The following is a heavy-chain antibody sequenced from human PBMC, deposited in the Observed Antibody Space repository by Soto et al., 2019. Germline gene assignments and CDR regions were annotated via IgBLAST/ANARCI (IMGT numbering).Heavy chain of an antibody. V-gene: IGHV1-2*02. J-gene: IGHJ5*02. D-gene: IGHD1-26*01. CDR2: INPNTGGT. CDR3: ARVSSWDARDLFDP. CDR1: GYTFTGYF. Sequence: VQLVQSGAEVKKPGASVKVCCKASGYTFTGYFIHWVRYVPGQGLEYLGWINPNTGGTDYAQTLQGRVTMNRDTSIRTVCLDLKRLTPADTAVYYCARVSSWDARDLFDPGGKGTLVTVSS.